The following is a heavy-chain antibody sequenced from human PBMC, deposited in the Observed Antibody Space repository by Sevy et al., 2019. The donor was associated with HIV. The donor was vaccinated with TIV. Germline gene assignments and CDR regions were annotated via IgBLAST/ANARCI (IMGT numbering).Heavy chain of an antibody. D-gene: IGHD5-12*01. CDR2: ITRNSYEAYGGTT. Sequence: GGSLRLSCTTSGFTFDDYAMSWFRQAPGKGLEWVAFITRNSYEAYGGTTDYGASVKGRFIISRDDSKSIAYLQMNNLKIEDTAVYYCTRGLATADTPEYYFDYWGQGTLVTVSS. V-gene: IGHV3-49*03. CDR1: GFTFDDYA. CDR3: TRGLATADTPEYYFDY. J-gene: IGHJ4*02.